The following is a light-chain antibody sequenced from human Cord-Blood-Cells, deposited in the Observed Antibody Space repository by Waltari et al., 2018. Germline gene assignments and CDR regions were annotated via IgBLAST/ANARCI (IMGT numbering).Light chain of an antibody. CDR2: AAS. CDR3: QQLNSYPQGPLT. V-gene: IGKV1-9*01. J-gene: IGKJ4*01. CDR1: QGISSY. Sequence: DIQLTQSPSFLSASVGDRVTITCPASQGISSYLAWYQQKPGKAPKLLIYAASTLQSGVPSRFSGSGSGTEFTLTISSLQPEDFATYYCQQLNSYPQGPLTFGGGTKVEIK.